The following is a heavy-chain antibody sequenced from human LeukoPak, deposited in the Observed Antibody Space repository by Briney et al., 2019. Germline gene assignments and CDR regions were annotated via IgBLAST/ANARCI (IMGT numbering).Heavy chain of an antibody. D-gene: IGHD6-19*01. J-gene: IGHJ4*02. CDR2: INHSGST. Sequence: GSLRLSCEASGFTFSSYAMSWVRQPPGKGLEWIGEINHSGSTNYNPSLKSRVTISVATSKNQFSLKLSSVTAADTAVYYCASGIDSSGRYFDYWGQGTLVTVSS. V-gene: IGHV4-34*01. CDR1: GFTFSSYA. CDR3: ASGIDSSGRYFDY.